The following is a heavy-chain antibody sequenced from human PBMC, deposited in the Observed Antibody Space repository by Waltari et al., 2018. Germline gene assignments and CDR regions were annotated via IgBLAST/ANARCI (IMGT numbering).Heavy chain of an antibody. CDR1: GYRFNSYA. V-gene: IGHV1-3*01. J-gene: IGHJ6*02. D-gene: IGHD3-3*01. CDR2: INAANGNT. Sequence: QVQLVQSGAEVKKPGASVKVSCKASGYRFNSYAMHWVRQAPGQRLEWMGWINAANGNTKYSQKFQGRVTITRDTSASTAYMELSSLRSEDTAVYYCARGGIFGVVIISPYYYGMDVWGQGTTVIVSS. CDR3: ARGGIFGVVIISPYYYGMDV.